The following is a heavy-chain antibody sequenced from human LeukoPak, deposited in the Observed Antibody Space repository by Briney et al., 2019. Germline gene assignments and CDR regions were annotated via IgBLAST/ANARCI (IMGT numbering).Heavy chain of an antibody. CDR1: GFRFNNYA. Sequence: PGGSLRLSCAASGFRFNNYAMHWVRQPPGTGLEWVAVISMDGIQEHYADSVKGRFSITRDNSKNTLYLQMNSLRSEDTAVYYCAREVYSYALDALDLWGQGTMVTVSS. V-gene: IGHV3-30*04. CDR2: ISMDGIQE. J-gene: IGHJ3*01. D-gene: IGHD5-18*01. CDR3: AREVYSYALDALDL.